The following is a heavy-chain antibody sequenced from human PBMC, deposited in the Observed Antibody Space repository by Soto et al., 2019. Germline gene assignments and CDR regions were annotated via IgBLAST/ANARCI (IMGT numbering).Heavy chain of an antibody. V-gene: IGHV1-8*01. D-gene: IGHD3-3*01. J-gene: IGHJ4*02. CDR3: ARGLYYDFWSGYYWPPDY. Sequence: ASVKVSCKASGYTFTSYDINWVRQATGQGLEWLGWMNPNSGNTGYAQKFQVRVTMTRNTSISTAYMELSSLRSEDTAVYYCARGLYYDFWSGYYWPPDYWGQGTLVTVSS. CDR1: GYTFTSYD. CDR2: MNPNSGNT.